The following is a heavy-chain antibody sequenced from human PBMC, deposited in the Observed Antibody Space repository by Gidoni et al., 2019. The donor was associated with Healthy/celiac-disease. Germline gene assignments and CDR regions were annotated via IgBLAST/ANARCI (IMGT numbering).Heavy chain of an antibody. CDR2: IYYSGST. CDR3: ARRWSPSDYYVSGIAEIWFDP. J-gene: IGHJ5*02. CDR1: GGSISSSSYY. D-gene: IGHD3-10*01. V-gene: IGHV4-39*01. Sequence: QLQLQESGPGLVKPSETLSLTCTVSGGSISSSSYYWGWIRQPPGKGLEWIGSIYYSGSTYYNPSLKSRVTISVDTSKNQFSLKLSSVTAADTAVYYCARRWSPSDYYVSGIAEIWFDPWGQGTLVTVSS.